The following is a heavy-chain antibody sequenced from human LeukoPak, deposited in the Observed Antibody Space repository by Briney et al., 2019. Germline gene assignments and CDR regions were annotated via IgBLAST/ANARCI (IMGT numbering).Heavy chain of an antibody. J-gene: IGHJ5*02. D-gene: IGHD3-9*01. V-gene: IGHV4-4*02. Sequence: PSETLSLTCAVSGGSISSNNWWSWVRPPPGKGLEWIGEIYHSGSTNYNPSLKSRVTISVDKSKNQFSLKLSSETAADTAVYYCARERFTIFLRWFDPWGQGTLVTVSS. CDR3: ARERFTIFLRWFDP. CDR1: GGSISSNNW. CDR2: IYHSGST.